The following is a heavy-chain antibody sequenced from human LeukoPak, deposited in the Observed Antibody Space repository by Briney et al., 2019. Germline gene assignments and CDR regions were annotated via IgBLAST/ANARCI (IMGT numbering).Heavy chain of an antibody. Sequence: RRSLRLSCAASGFTFTSYAMHWVRQAPGEGLGWVAVISYDGSNKYYADSVKGRFTISRDNSKNTLYLQMNSLRAEDTAVYYCASPVRVGAGAFDFWGQGTMVTVSS. V-gene: IGHV3-30*04. CDR1: GFTFTSYA. CDR2: ISYDGSNK. CDR3: ASPVRVGAGAFDF. D-gene: IGHD4/OR15-4a*01. J-gene: IGHJ3*01.